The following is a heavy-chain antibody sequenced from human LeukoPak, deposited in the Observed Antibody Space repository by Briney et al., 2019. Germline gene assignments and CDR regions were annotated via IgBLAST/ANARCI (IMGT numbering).Heavy chain of an antibody. CDR1: GFTVSSNS. CDR3: ASRAVAGFDP. V-gene: IGHV3-53*01. CDR2: IYSDNT. J-gene: IGHJ5*02. D-gene: IGHD6-19*01. Sequence: GGSLRLSCTVSGFTVSSNSMSWVRQAPGKGLEWVSFIYSDNTHYSDSVKGRFTISRDNSKNTLYLQMNSLRAEDTAVYYCASRAVAGFDPWGQGTLVTVSS.